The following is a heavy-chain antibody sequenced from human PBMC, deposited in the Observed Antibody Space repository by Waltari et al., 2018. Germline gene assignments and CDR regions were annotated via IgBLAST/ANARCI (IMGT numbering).Heavy chain of an antibody. J-gene: IGHJ6*02. CDR1: GGSINTDNYY. CDR2: FFYGGNT. D-gene: IGHD2-15*01. Sequence: QLQLQESGPGLVRPSETLSPTCTVSGGSINTDNYYWAWIRPPPGKGLEGVGSFFYGGNTYYSPSLKSRVTISVDTSKERFSLRVNSVTAADTAIYYCARVGYCNGDNCFVYFYYAMDVWGPGTTVTVSS. CDR3: ARVGYCNGDNCFVYFYYAMDV. V-gene: IGHV4-39*07.